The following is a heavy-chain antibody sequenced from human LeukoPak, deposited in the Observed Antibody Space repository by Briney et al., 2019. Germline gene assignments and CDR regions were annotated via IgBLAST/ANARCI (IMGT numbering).Heavy chain of an antibody. V-gene: IGHV1-18*01. D-gene: IGHD2-15*01. CDR1: GYTFTSYG. Sequence: ASVNVSCKASGYTFTSYGISCVRQAPGQGLEWMRWISAYNGNTNYAQKLQGRVTMTTDTSTSTAYMELRSLRSDDTAVYYCARSPVVAPGGPSDYWGQGTLVTVSS. J-gene: IGHJ4*02. CDR3: ARSPVVAPGGPSDY. CDR2: ISAYNGNT.